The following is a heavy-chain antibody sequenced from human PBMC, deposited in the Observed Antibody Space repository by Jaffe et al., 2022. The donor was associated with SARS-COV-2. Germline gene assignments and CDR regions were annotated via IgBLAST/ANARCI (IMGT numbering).Heavy chain of an antibody. CDR1: GYTFTTYY. CDR2: IFVSGDTT. D-gene: IGHD4-17*01. J-gene: IGHJ4*02. Sequence: QVQLVQSGAEVKKPGASVKVSCKASGYTFTTYYIHWVRQAPGQGLEWMGIIFVSGDTTNFAQKFQGRLSMTRDTSTSTVYMELSSLASEDTAVYYCAREADGGYWDYWGQGTLVTVSS. CDR3: AREADGGYWDY. V-gene: IGHV1-46*01.